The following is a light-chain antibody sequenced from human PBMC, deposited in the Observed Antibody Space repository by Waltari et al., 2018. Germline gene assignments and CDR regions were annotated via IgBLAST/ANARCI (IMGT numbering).Light chain of an antibody. V-gene: IGLV3-19*01. CDR1: SLRRYY. CDR2: GQD. Sequence: SSELTQDPAVSVALGQTVRITCQGDSLRRYYASWDQQRPGQAPRLVSYGQDNRPSGIPDRFSVSTSGDTASLTITGAQAEDEADYYCHSRDTISTRVFGGGTRLTV. CDR3: HSRDTISTRV. J-gene: IGLJ3*02.